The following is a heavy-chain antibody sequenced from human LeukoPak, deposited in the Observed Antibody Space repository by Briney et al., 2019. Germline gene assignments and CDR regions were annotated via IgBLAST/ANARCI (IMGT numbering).Heavy chain of an antibody. CDR2: INHSGST. D-gene: IGHD3-16*02. J-gene: IGHJ4*02. V-gene: IGHV4-39*07. CDR3: ARGHDYVWGSYRYRSKGLDY. CDR1: GDSVSSGNYH. Sequence: SETLSLTCTVSGDSVSSGNYHWSWIRQPPGKGLEWIEEINHSGSTNYNPSLKSRVTISVDTSKNQFSLKLSSVTAADTAVYYCARGHDYVWGSYRYRSKGLDYWGQGTLVTVSS.